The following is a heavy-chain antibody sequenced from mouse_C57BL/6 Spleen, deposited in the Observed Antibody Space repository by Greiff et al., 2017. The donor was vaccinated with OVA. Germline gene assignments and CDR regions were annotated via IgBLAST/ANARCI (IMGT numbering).Heavy chain of an antibody. CDR2: ISSGSSTI. J-gene: IGHJ4*01. CDR1: GFTFSDYG. D-gene: IGHD1-1*01. Sequence: EVQRVESGGGLVKPGGSLKLSCAASGFTFSDYGMHWVRQAPEKGLEWVAYISSGSSTIYYADTVKGRFTISRDNAKNTLFLQMTSLRSEDTAMYYCARLATVVAYYAMDYWGQGTSVTVSS. V-gene: IGHV5-17*01. CDR3: ARLATVVAYYAMDY.